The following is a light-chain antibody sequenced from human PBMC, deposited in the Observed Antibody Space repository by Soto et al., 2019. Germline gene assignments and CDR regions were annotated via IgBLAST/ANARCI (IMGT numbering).Light chain of an antibody. CDR2: GAS. V-gene: IGKV3D-20*02. CDR1: QSVSSSY. CDR3: QQRSNWWT. J-gene: IGKJ1*01. Sequence: EIVLTQSPGTLSLSPGERATLSCRASQSVSSSYLAWYQQKPGQAPRLLIYGASNRATGIPARISGSGSGTDFTLTISSLEPEDFAIYYCQQRSNWWTFGQGTKV.